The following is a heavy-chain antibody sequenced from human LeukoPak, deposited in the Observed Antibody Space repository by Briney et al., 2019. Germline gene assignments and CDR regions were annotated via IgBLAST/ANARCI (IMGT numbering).Heavy chain of an antibody. CDR1: GGSISSYY. CDR3: ARRSGYYSLDY. Sequence: PSETLSLTCTVSGGSISSYYWSWIRQPPGKGLEWIGYIYYSGSTNYNPSLKSRVTISVDTSKNQFSLKLSSVTAADTAVYYCARRSGYYSLDYWGQGILVTVSS. CDR2: IYYSGST. D-gene: IGHD5-12*01. J-gene: IGHJ4*02. V-gene: IGHV4-59*01.